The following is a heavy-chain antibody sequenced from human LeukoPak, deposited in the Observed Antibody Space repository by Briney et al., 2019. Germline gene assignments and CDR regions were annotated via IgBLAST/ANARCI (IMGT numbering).Heavy chain of an antibody. V-gene: IGHV4-59*01. CDR3: ARGRGGDGY. CDR1: GGPISSYY. J-gene: IGHJ4*02. D-gene: IGHD2-21*01. Sequence: SETLSLTCTVSGGPISSYYWSWIRQPPGKGLEWIGYIYYSGSTNYNPSLKSRVTISVDTSKNQFSLKLSSVTAADTAVYYCARGRGGDGYWGQGTLVTVSS. CDR2: IYYSGST.